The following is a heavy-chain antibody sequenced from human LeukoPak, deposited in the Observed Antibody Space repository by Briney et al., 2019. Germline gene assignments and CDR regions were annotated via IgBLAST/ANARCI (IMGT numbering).Heavy chain of an antibody. CDR1: GFTFSTYW. CDR3: AGDFWGAYRVDYFDY. CDR2: IKQDGSET. Sequence: GGSLRLSCAASGFTFSTYWMSWVRRAPGKGLEWVANIKQDGSETYYVDSVRGRFTISRDNAKKSLYLQMNSLRAEDTAVYYCAGDFWGAYRVDYFDYWGQGTLVTVSS. J-gene: IGHJ4*02. V-gene: IGHV3-7*01. D-gene: IGHD3-3*01.